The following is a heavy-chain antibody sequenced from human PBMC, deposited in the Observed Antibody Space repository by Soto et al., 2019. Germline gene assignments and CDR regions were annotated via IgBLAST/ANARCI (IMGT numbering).Heavy chain of an antibody. CDR2: INPNSGGT. V-gene: IGHV1-2*04. J-gene: IGHJ4*02. CDR1: GYTFTGYY. CDR3: ARDRSVVGATEPLFDY. D-gene: IGHD1-26*01. Sequence: GASVKVSCKASGYTFTGYYMHWVRQAPGQGLEWMGWINPNSGGTNYAQKFQGWVTMTRDTSISTAYMELSRLRSDDTAVYYCARDRSVVGATEPLFDYWGQGTLVTVSS.